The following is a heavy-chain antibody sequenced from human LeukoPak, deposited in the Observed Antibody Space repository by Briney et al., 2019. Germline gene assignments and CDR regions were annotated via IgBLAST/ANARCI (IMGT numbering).Heavy chain of an antibody. CDR3: ARSSMVRGVIPVDY. Sequence: ASVKVSCKVSGYTLTELSMHWVRQAPGKGLEWMGGFDPEDGETIYAQKFQGRVTMTRNTSISTAYMELSSLRSEDTAVYYCARSSMVRGVIPVDYWGQGTLVTVSS. J-gene: IGHJ4*02. CDR2: FDPEDGET. D-gene: IGHD3-10*01. V-gene: IGHV1-24*01. CDR1: GYTLTELS.